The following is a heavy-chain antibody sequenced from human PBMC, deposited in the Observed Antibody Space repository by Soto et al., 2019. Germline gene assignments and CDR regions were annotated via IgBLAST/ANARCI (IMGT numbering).Heavy chain of an antibody. CDR1: GFSLSTSGVG. Sequence: QITLKESGPPLVKPTQTLTLTCTFSGFSLSTSGVGVGWIRQPPGKALEWLALIYWDDDKPDSPSLKSRLTLTKDTSKTQEVLTMTNMDPVDTATYYGAHRSYNWNDNYCGQGTLVTVSS. CDR2: IYWDDDK. V-gene: IGHV2-5*02. CDR3: AHRSYNWNDNY. D-gene: IGHD1-1*01. J-gene: IGHJ4*02.